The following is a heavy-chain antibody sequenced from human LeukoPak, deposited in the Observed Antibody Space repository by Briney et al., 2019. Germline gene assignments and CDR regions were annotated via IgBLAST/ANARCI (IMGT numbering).Heavy chain of an antibody. CDR2: ISYDGSNK. V-gene: IGHV3-30*18. CDR3: AKGLYESSGYYWFDAFDI. CDR1: GFTFSSYG. J-gene: IGHJ3*02. Sequence: PGRSLRLSCAASGFTFSSYGMHWVRQAPGKGLEWVAVISYDGSNKYYADYVKGRFTISRDNSKSTLYLQMNSLRAEDTAVYYCAKGLYESSGYYWFDAFDIWGQGTMVTVSS. D-gene: IGHD3-22*01.